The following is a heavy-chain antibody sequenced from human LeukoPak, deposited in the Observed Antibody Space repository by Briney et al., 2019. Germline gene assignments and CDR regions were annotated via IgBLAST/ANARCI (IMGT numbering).Heavy chain of an antibody. J-gene: IGHJ6*03. Sequence: SETLSLTCTVSGGSISSGNYYWSWIRQPAGKGLEWIGRIYSSGSTNYNPSLKSRVTISVDTSKNQFSLKLSSVTAADTAVYYCARTRLEGYYYMDVWGKGTTVTISS. CDR3: ARTRLEGYYYMDV. CDR2: IYSSGST. CDR1: GGSISSGNYY. V-gene: IGHV4-61*02. D-gene: IGHD1-1*01.